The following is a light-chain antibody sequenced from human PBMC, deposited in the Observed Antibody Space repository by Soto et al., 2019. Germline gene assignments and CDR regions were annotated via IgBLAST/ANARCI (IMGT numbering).Light chain of an antibody. Sequence: EIVLTQSPGTLSLSPGERATLSCRASQSVSSTYLAWYQQKPGQTPRLLIFDASTRATGIPDRFSASGSGTDLTLTISSLEPDDFAVYYCQQYVRSPPSWTFGQGTKVEIK. CDR2: DAS. V-gene: IGKV3-20*01. CDR1: QSVSSTY. CDR3: QQYVRSPPSWT. J-gene: IGKJ1*01.